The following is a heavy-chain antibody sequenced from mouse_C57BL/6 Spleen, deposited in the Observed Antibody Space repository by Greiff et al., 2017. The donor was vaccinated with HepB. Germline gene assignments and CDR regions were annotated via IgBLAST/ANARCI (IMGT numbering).Heavy chain of an antibody. CDR2: ISDGGSYT. D-gene: IGHD1-1*01. J-gene: IGHJ1*03. CDR3: ARDEGTTGGYFDV. V-gene: IGHV5-4*01. CDR1: GFTFSSYA. Sequence: EVQWVESGGGLVKPGGSLKLSCAASGFTFSSYAMSWVRQTPEKRLEWVATISDGGSYTYYPDNVKGRITISRDNAKNNLYLQMSHLKSEETAVYYCARDEGTTGGYFDVWGTGTTVTVAS.